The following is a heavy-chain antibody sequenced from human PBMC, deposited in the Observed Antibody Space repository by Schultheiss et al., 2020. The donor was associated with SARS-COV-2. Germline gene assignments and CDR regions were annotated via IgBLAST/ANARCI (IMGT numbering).Heavy chain of an antibody. CDR3: ARDRWGESNYYGMDV. Sequence: GESLKISCAASGFTFDDCVMHWVRQTPGKGLEWVSLISWDGGSTYYADSVKGRFTISRDNAKNSLYLQMNSLRAEDTAVYYCARDRWGESNYYGMDVWGQGTTVTVSS. CDR2: ISWDGGST. CDR1: GFTFDDCV. D-gene: IGHD4-23*01. V-gene: IGHV3-43D*04. J-gene: IGHJ6*02.